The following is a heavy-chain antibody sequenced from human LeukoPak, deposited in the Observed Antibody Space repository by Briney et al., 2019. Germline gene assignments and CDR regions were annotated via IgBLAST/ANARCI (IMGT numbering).Heavy chain of an antibody. CDR3: ARDRDFWSGYYYYYYYMDV. V-gene: IGHV4-61*02. CDR1: DGSISSGSYY. Sequence: SQTLSLTCTVSDGSISSGSYYWSWIRQPAGKGLEWIGRIYTSGSTNYNPSLKSRVTISVDTSKNQFSLKLSSVTAADTAVYYCARDRDFWSGYYYYYYYMDVWGKGTTVTVSS. D-gene: IGHD3-3*01. J-gene: IGHJ6*03. CDR2: IYTSGST.